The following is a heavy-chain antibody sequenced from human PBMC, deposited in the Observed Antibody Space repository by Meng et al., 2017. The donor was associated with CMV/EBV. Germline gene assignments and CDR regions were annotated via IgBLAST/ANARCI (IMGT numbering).Heavy chain of an antibody. V-gene: IGHV3-9*01. CDR1: GFTFDDYA. CDR2: ISWNSGSI. J-gene: IGHJ3*02. D-gene: IGHD3-22*01. CDR3: AKVTYASISEGAFDI. Sequence: SLTLSCPASGFTFDDYAMHWVRQAPGKGLEWVSGISWNSGSIGYADSVKGRFTISRDNAKNSLYLQMNSLRAEDTALYYCAKVTYASISEGAFDIWGQGTMVTVSS.